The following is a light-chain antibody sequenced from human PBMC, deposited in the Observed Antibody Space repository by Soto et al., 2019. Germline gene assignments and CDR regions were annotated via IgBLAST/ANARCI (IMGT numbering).Light chain of an antibody. CDR3: QLSNSFSLT. J-gene: IGKJ4*01. CDR2: IAF. CDR1: QDIKSW. V-gene: IGKV1-12*01. Sequence: DIQMTQSPSSVSASVGDRVTITCRASQDIKSWLTWYQQKPGKAPKVLIYIAFRLQPGVTSRFSGRVSWTDFSLTLSNLQLEDFATYFCQLSNSFSLTFGGGTKVESK.